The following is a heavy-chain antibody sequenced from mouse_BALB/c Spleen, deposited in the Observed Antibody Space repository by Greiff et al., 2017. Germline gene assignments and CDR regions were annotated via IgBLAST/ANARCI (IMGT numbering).Heavy chain of an antibody. CDR2: ISTYYGDA. Sequence: VQLQESVAELVRPGVSVKISCKGSGYTFTDYAMHWVKQSHAKSLEWIGVISTYYGDASYNQKFKGKATMTVDKSSSTAYMELARLTSEDSAIYYCARGKYGNYGFAYWGQGTLVTVSA. V-gene: IGHV1S137*01. J-gene: IGHJ3*01. D-gene: IGHD2-10*02. CDR3: ARGKYGNYGFAY. CDR1: GYTFTDYA.